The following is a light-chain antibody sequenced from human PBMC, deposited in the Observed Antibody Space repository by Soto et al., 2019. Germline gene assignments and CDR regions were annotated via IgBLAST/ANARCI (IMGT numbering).Light chain of an antibody. CDR3: QSYDSSLSGV. CDR2: GNS. V-gene: IGLV1-40*01. Sequence: QSVLTQPPSVSGAPGQRVTISCTGSSSNIGAGYDVHWYLQLPGTAPKLLIYGNSNRPSGVPDRFSGSKSGTSASLAITGLQAEDEADYYCQSYDSSLSGVFGGGPKLTVL. J-gene: IGLJ2*01. CDR1: SSNIGAGYD.